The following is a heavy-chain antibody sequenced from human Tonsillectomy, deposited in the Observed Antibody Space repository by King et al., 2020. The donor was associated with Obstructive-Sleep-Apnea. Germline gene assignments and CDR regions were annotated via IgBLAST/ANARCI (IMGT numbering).Heavy chain of an antibody. CDR1: GFAFSDYA. Sequence: VQLVESGGGVVQPGRSLRLSCAASGFAFSDYAMHWVRQAPGKGLEWVAVTSDDESSKYYADSVKGRFTISRDNSKNTLYLQMSRLRTDDTAVYYCARVTGAGYYGMDVWGQGTTVTVSS. J-gene: IGHJ6*02. V-gene: IGHV3-30-3*01. D-gene: IGHD6-19*01. CDR3: ARVTGAGYYGMDV. CDR2: TSDDESSK.